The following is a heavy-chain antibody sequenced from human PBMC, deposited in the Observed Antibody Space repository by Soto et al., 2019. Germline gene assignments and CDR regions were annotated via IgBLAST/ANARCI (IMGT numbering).Heavy chain of an antibody. Sequence: ASENLSLTCSGSGGPPSRKFWSWGRLPPGKGLEWIGYIYFGGTTQSNPSLKGRATISLDTSKNQFTLNLASVSAADTAVYYCATQTFGSNAFFDTWGQGALVTVSS. CDR1: GGPPSRKF. D-gene: IGHD3-10*01. V-gene: IGHV4-4*09. J-gene: IGHJ4*02. CDR2: IYFGGTT. CDR3: ATQTFGSNAFFDT.